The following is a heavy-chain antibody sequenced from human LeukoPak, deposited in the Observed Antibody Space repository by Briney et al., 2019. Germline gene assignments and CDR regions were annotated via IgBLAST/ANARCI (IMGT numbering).Heavy chain of an antibody. CDR3: ASLSEYCSAGSCYLGWFDP. V-gene: IGHV1-18*01. J-gene: IGHJ5*02. CDR1: GYTFTSYG. Sequence: GASVKVSCKASGYTFTSYGISWVRQAPGQGLEWMGWISAYNGNTNYAQKLQGRVTMTTDTSTSTAYMELRSLRSDDTAVYYCASLSEYCSAGSCYLGWFDPWGQGTLVTVSS. CDR2: ISAYNGNT. D-gene: IGHD2-15*01.